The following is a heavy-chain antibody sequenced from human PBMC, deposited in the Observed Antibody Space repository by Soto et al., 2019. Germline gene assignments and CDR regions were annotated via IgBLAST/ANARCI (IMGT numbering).Heavy chain of an antibody. CDR1: GGSFSCYY. V-gene: IGHV4-34*01. Sequence: SETLSLTCAVYGGSFSCYYWSWIRQPPGKGLKWIGEINHSGSTNYNPSLKSRVTISVDTSKNQFSLKLSSVTAADTAVYYCARVRFGELLYYFDYWGQGTLVTVSS. CDR2: INHSGST. CDR3: ARVRFGELLYYFDY. J-gene: IGHJ4*02. D-gene: IGHD3-10*01.